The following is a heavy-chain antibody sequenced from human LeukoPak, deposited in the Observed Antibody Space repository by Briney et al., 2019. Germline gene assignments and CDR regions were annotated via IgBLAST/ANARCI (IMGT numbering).Heavy chain of an antibody. CDR1: GGSIGNYY. V-gene: IGHV4-4*07. D-gene: IGHD3-10*01. CDR3: ARRHPYYYGSGTYSRED. Sequence: PSETLSLTCTVSGGSIGNYYWNWIRQPAGKGLEWIGRISTSGTTNYHPSLKSRVTLSLNTSKNQFSLNLRSVTAADTAIYFCARRHPYYYGSGTYSREDWGQGTLVTVSS. J-gene: IGHJ4*02. CDR2: ISTSGTT.